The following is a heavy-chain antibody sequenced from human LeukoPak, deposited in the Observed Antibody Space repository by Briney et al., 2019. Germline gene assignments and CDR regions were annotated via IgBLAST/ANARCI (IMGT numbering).Heavy chain of an antibody. CDR2: ISSSSSPI. J-gene: IGHJ4*02. V-gene: IGHV3-48*04. CDR3: ARGRRTWVSD. D-gene: IGHD2/OR15-2a*01. Sequence: SGGSLRLSCAASGFTFSSHAMAWVRQAPGRGLEWISYISSSSSPISYADSVKGRFTISRDNAKNSLYLQMNSLRAEDTAVYYCARGRRTWVSDWGQGTLVTVSS. CDR1: GFTFSSHA.